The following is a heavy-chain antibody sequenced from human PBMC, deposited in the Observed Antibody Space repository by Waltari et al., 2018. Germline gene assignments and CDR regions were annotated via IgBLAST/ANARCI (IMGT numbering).Heavy chain of an antibody. D-gene: IGHD5-18*01. CDR1: GDSVSSNSAA. Sequence: QVQLQQSGPGLVKPSQTLSLTCAISGDSVSSNSAAWNWIRQSPSRGLEWLGRTYYRSKWYNEYAVSRKSRITNNPDTAKNQFSLQLNSVTPEDTAVYYCARGLDTATLGGGYYYYGMDVWGQGTTVTVSS. V-gene: IGHV6-1*01. CDR3: ARGLDTATLGGGYYYYGMDV. J-gene: IGHJ6*02. CDR2: TYYRSKWYN.